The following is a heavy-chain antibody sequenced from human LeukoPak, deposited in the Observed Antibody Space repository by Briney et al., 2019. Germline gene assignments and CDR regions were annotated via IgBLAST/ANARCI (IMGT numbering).Heavy chain of an antibody. D-gene: IGHD3-22*01. V-gene: IGHV4-34*01. CDR3: ARSSGYYYVDY. CDR1: GGSFSGCY. CDR2: INHSGST. Sequence: SETLSLTCAVYGGSFSGCYWSWIRQPPGKGLEWIGEINHSGSTNYNPSLKSRVTISVDTSKNQFSLKLSSVTAADTAVYYCARSSGYYYVDYWGQEPWSPSPQ. J-gene: IGHJ4*01.